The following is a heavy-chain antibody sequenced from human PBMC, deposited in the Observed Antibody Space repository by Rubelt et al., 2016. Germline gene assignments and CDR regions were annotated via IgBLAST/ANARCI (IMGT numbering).Heavy chain of an antibody. CDR1: GGTFSSYA. CDR3: ARDLRGGGEQWLAYYFDY. D-gene: IGHD6-19*01. Sequence: QVQLVQSGAEVKKPGSSVKVSCKASGGTFSSYAISWVRQAPGQGLEWMGGIIPIFATATYAQKFQGRVQITADESTSTAYMDLSSLGAEDTAVYYCARDLRGGGEQWLAYYFDYWGQGTLVTVSS. V-gene: IGHV1-69*01. J-gene: IGHJ4*02. CDR2: IIPIFATA.